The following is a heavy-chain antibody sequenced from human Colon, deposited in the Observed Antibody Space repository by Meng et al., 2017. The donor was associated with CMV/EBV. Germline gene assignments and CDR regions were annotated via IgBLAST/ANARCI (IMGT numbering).Heavy chain of an antibody. V-gene: IGHV3-23*01. J-gene: IGHJ3*02. Sequence: GESLKISCVASGFTLSSYDMHWVRQAPGKGLEWISHISTQSLTTVYADSVKGRFTISRDNSKNTLYLQMNSLRAEDTAVYYCAKDSVPAAIWIDAFDIWGQGTMVTVSS. CDR1: GFTLSSYD. CDR3: AKDSVPAAIWIDAFDI. D-gene: IGHD2-2*02. CDR2: ISTQSLTT.